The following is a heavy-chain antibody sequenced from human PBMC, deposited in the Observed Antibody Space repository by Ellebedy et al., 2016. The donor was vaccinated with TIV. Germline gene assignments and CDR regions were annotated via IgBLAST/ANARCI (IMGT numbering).Heavy chain of an antibody. V-gene: IGHV3-33*01. D-gene: IGHD2-2*01. Sequence: GGSLRLSXAASGFTFSSYGMHWVRQAPGKGLEWVAVIWYDGSNKYYADSVKGRFTISRDNSKNTLYLQMNSLRAEDTAVYYCARGHQAVPFDYWGQGTLVTVSS. J-gene: IGHJ4*02. CDR2: IWYDGSNK. CDR1: GFTFSSYG. CDR3: ARGHQAVPFDY.